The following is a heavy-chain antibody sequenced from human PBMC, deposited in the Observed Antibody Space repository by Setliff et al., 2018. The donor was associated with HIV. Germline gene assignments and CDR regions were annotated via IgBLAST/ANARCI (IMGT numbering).Heavy chain of an antibody. V-gene: IGHV4-61*09. D-gene: IGHD1-26*01. CDR1: GDSITRGSYY. CDR3: ARAAYSGTYLWEPATDL. Sequence: SETLSLTCTASGDSITRGSYYWSWIRQPAGKGLEWIGHIYTSGKTHYSPSLKSRITISADTSKNQLSLNLSSVTAADTAVYYCARAAYSGTYLWEPATDLWGRGTLVTVS. J-gene: IGHJ2*01. CDR2: IYTSGKT.